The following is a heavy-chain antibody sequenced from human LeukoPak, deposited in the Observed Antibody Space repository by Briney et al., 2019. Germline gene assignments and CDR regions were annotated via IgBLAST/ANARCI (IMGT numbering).Heavy chain of an antibody. CDR3: ASSGSFRQQLVK. Sequence: PSETLSLTCTVSGGSISSYYWSWIRQPPGKGLEWIGYIYYSGSTNYNPPLKSRVTISVDTSKNQFSLKLSSVTAADTAVYYCASSGSFRQQLVKWGQGTLVTVSS. J-gene: IGHJ1*01. CDR2: IYYSGST. V-gene: IGHV4-59*01. CDR1: GGSISSYY. D-gene: IGHD6-13*01.